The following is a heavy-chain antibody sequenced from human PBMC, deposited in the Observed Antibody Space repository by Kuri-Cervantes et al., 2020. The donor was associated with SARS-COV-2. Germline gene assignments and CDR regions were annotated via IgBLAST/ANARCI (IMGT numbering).Heavy chain of an antibody. Sequence: GESLKISCAASGFTFSSYGMHWVRQAPGKGLEWVAVIWYDGSNKYYADSVKGRFTISRDNSKNTLYLQMNSLRAEDTAVYYCARDGIGFDPWGQGTLVTVSS. D-gene: IGHD2-21*01. CDR3: ARDGIGFDP. V-gene: IGHV3-33*01. CDR2: IWYDGSNK. CDR1: GFTFSSYG. J-gene: IGHJ5*02.